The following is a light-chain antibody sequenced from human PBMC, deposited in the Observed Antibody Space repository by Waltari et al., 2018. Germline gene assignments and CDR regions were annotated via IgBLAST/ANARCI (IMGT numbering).Light chain of an antibody. CDR2: DAS. J-gene: IGKJ4*01. CDR3: QQRSNWPLT. Sequence: EIVLTPSPATLSLTPGERATPSCRASQGVSRYLAWYQQRPGQAPRLLIYDASNMATGIPARFSGSGSETDFTLTISSLEPEDFAVYYCQQRSNWPLTFGGGTKVEIK. CDR1: QGVSRY. V-gene: IGKV3-11*01.